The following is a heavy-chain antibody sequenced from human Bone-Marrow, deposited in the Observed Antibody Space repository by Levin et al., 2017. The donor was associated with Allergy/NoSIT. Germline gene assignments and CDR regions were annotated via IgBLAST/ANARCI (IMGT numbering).Heavy chain of an antibody. CDR1: GGSINTYH. CDR3: ARDRGYYFDS. CDR2: VYYSGTT. Sequence: NASETLSLTCTVSGGSINTYHWSWIRQTPGKGLEWLGYVYYSGTTSYNPSLKSRVTISVDTSKNQFSLRLTSVTAADTALYYCARDRGYYFDSWGQGTLVTVSS. J-gene: IGHJ4*02. D-gene: IGHD3-22*01. V-gene: IGHV4-59*01.